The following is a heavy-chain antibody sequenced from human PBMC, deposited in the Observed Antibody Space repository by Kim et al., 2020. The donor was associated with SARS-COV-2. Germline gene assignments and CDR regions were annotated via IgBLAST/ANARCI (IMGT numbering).Heavy chain of an antibody. V-gene: IGHV3-7*01. CDR3: ARGVVLYSGSWSKGYYYYYFMDF. CDR1: GFTFSNYW. D-gene: IGHD6-13*01. Sequence: GGSLRLSCAASGFTFSNYWMSWVRQAPGKGLEWVANIKQDGSEKYYVDSVKGRFTISRDNAKNSLYLQMNSLRAEDTAVYYCARGVVLYSGSWSKGYYYYYFMDFWGQGTTVTVSS. CDR2: IKQDGSEK. J-gene: IGHJ6*02.